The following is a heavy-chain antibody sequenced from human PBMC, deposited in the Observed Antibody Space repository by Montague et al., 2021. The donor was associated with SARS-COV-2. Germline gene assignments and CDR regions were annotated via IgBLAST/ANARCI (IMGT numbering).Heavy chain of an antibody. Sequence: SETLSLTCTVSGGSISSSSYYWGWIRQPPGKGLEWIGSIYYSGXTXYXXXXKXRVTISVDTSKNQFSLKLSSVTAADTAVYYCARARQDVVVPALGIGAYYYYYYMDVWGKGTTVTVSS. J-gene: IGHJ6*03. D-gene: IGHD2-2*01. CDR1: GGSISSSSYY. CDR2: IYYSGXT. CDR3: ARARQDVVVPALGIGAYYYYYYMDV. V-gene: IGHV4-39*07.